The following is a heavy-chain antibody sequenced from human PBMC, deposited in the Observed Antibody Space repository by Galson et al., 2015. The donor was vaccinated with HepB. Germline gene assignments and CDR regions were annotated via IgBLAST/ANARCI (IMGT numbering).Heavy chain of an antibody. Sequence: QSGAEVTKPGESLKISCKGSGYSFPSYWIDWVRQMPGKGLEWMGIIYPGDSDTIYSPSFQGQVTISVDKSISTAYLQWSSLKDSDTAMYYCVRRAVNSNYGYGGQGTLVAVSA. CDR2: IYPGDSDT. CDR3: VRRAVNSNYGY. V-gene: IGHV5-51*03. J-gene: IGHJ4*02. D-gene: IGHD4-11*01. CDR1: GYSFPSYW.